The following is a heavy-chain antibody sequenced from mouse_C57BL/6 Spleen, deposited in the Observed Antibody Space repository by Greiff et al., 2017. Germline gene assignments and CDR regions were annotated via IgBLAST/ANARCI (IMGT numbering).Heavy chain of an antibody. J-gene: IGHJ2*01. V-gene: IGHV1-53*01. CDR1: GYTFTSYW. Sequence: QVHVKQPGTELVKPGASVKLSCKASGYTFTSYWMHWVKQRPGQGLEWIGNINPSNGGTNYNEKFKSKATLTVDKSSSTAYMQLSSLTSEDSAVYYCARHYYGSSYFDYWGQGTTLTVSS. D-gene: IGHD1-1*01. CDR3: ARHYYGSSYFDY. CDR2: INPSNGGT.